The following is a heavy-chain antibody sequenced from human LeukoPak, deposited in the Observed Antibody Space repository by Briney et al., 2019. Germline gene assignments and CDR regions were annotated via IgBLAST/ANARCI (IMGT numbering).Heavy chain of an antibody. CDR1: GGSISSSSYY. V-gene: IGHV4-39*07. Sequence: SETLSLTCTVSGGSISSSSYYWGWIRQPPGKGLEWIGSIYYSGGTYYNPSLKSRVTISVDTSKNQFSLKLSSVTAADTAVYYCARIAYGEGGYYYYYGMDVWGQGTTVTVSS. D-gene: IGHD4-17*01. CDR2: IYYSGGT. CDR3: ARIAYGEGGYYYYYGMDV. J-gene: IGHJ6*02.